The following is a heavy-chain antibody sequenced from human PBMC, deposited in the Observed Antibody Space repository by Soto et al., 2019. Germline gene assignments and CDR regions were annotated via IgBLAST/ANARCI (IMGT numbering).Heavy chain of an antibody. Sequence: GGSLRLSCAASGFTFSSYGMHWVRQAPGKGLEWVAVIWYDGSNKYYADSVKGRFTISRDNSKNTLYLQMNSLRAEDTAVYYWARSAYVLRYFDWLAQDAFDIWGQGTMVTVSS. CDR3: ARSAYVLRYFDWLAQDAFDI. CDR1: GFTFSSYG. V-gene: IGHV3-33*01. D-gene: IGHD3-9*01. CDR2: IWYDGSNK. J-gene: IGHJ3*02.